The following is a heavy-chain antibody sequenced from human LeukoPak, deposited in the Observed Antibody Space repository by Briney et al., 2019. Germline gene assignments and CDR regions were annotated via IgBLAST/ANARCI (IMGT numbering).Heavy chain of an antibody. J-gene: IGHJ6*02. V-gene: IGHV3-30-3*01. CDR3: ARDRSSSWLWTYYYYGMDV. D-gene: IGHD6-13*01. Sequence: AGSLRLSCAASGFTFSSYAMHWVRQAPGKGLEWVAVISYDGSNKYYADSVKGRFTISRDNSKNTLYLQMNSLRAEDTAVYYCARDRSSSWLWTYYYYGMDVWGQGTTVTVSS. CDR1: GFTFSSYA. CDR2: ISYDGSNK.